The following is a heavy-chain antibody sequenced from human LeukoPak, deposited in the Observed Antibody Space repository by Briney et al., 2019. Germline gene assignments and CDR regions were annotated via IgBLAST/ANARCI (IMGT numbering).Heavy chain of an antibody. CDR1: GFTVSSNY. V-gene: IGHV3-66*01. Sequence: PGGSLRLSSAVSGFTVSSNYMSWVRQAPGKGLEWVSVIYSGGSTYYADSVKGRFTISRDNSKNPLYLQMNSLRAEDTAVYYCARGVVSGYSHWAPDYYYYYYMDVWGKGTTVTVSS. J-gene: IGHJ6*03. CDR3: ARGVVSGYSHWAPDYYYYYYMDV. D-gene: IGHD5-18*01. CDR2: IYSGGST.